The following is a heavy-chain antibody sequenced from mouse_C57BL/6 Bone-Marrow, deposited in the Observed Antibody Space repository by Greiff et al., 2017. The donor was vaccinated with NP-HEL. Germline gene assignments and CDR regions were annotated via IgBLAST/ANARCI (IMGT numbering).Heavy chain of an antibody. D-gene: IGHD2-12*01. Sequence: VQLQQSGPVLVKPGASVKMSCKASGYTFTDYYMNWVKQSHGKSLEWIGDINPSNGGTSYNQKFKGKATLTVDKSSRTAYMELNSLTSEDSAVYYCARSLLLNHAMDYWGQGTSVTVSS. CDR1: GYTFTDYY. CDR2: INPSNGGT. V-gene: IGHV1-19*01. J-gene: IGHJ4*01. CDR3: ARSLLLNHAMDY.